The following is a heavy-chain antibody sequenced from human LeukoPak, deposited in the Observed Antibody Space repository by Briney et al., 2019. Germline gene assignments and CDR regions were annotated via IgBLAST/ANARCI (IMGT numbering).Heavy chain of an antibody. D-gene: IGHD2-15*01. CDR1: GFTFSSYG. CDR2: IRYDGSNK. V-gene: IGHV3-30*02. Sequence: GGSLRLSCAASGFTFSSYGMHWVRQAPGKGLEWVAFIRYDGSNKYYADSVKGRFIISRDNSKNTLYLQMNSLRAEDTAVYYCAKTPGEEDNSDYWGQGTLVTVSS. CDR3: AKTPGEEDNSDY. J-gene: IGHJ4*02.